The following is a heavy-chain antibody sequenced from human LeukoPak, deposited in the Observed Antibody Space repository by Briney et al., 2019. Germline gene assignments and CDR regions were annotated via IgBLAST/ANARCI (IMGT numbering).Heavy chain of an antibody. V-gene: IGHV5-51*01. CDR2: INPSDSDT. Sequence: GESLKISCKRSDHSFIHYWIAWVRQMPGRGLEWMVIINPSDSDTRYSPSFQGQVTISADKSISTAYLQWTRLKASDSAMYYCARAWEFDYWGQGTLVTVSS. CDR1: DHSFIHYW. CDR3: ARAWEFDY. D-gene: IGHD1-26*01. J-gene: IGHJ4*02.